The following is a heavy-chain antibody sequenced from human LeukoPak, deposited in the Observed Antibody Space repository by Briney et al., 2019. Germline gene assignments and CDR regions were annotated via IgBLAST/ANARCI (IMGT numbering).Heavy chain of an antibody. D-gene: IGHD6-19*01. J-gene: IGHJ6*03. CDR1: GGSISSSSYY. Sequence: SETLSLTCTVSGGSISSSSYYWGWIRQPPGKGLEWIGSIYYSGSTYYNPSLKSRVTISVDTSKNQFSLQLNSVTPEDTAVYYCARDDMRSVAGTNYYYYYYMDVWGKGTTVTVSS. CDR3: ARDDMRSVAGTNYYYYYYMDV. V-gene: IGHV4-39*07. CDR2: IYYSGST.